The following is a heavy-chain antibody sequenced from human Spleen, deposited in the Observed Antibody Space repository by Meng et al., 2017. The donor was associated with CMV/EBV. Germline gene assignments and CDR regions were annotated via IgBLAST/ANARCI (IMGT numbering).Heavy chain of an antibody. D-gene: IGHD2-2*01. J-gene: IGHJ4*02. V-gene: IGHV3-23*01. CDR2: VNADGRGA. CDR1: GFSFSTYD. Sequence: GGSLRLSCAASGFSFSTYDMTWVRQAPGKGLEWVSTVNADGRGAYYADSVKGRFTASRDQSKSTVYLQMNSLRAEDTAVYYCAKEFYVVEDWGQGTLVTVSS. CDR3: AKEFYVVED.